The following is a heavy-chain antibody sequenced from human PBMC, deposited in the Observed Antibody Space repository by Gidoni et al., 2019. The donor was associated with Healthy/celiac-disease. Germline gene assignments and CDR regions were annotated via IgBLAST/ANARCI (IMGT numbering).Heavy chain of an antibody. Sequence: QVQLVESGGGVVQPGRSLRLTCAASGFTFRSYAMPWVRQATGKGLEWVAVISYDGCNKYYADSVKGRFTISRDNSKNTLYLQMNSLRAEDTAVYYCARARSSYYDSSGYSGDFDTWGQGTMVTVSS. CDR2: ISYDGCNK. D-gene: IGHD3-22*01. J-gene: IGHJ3*02. CDR1: GFTFRSYA. V-gene: IGHV3-30-3*01. CDR3: ARARSSYYDSSGYSGDFDT.